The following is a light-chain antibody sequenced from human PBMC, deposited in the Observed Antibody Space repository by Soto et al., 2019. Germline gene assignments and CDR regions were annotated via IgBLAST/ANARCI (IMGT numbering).Light chain of an antibody. J-gene: IGKJ5*01. V-gene: IGKV1-33*01. CDR1: QNINNY. CDR2: DAS. CDR3: KQYENLPN. Sequence: DIQMTHSPSSLSASVVYIVTITCQSSQNINNYLNWYQQKPGRAPKLLIYDASNLEAGVPSRFRGSGSGTDFTFTISRLQPEDIATYYCKQYENLPNFGQGTRLEIK.